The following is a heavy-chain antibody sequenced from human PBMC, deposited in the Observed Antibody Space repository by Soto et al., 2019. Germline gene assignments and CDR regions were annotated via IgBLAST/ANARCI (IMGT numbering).Heavy chain of an antibody. CDR3: TRGPRPISTGTGAY. Sequence: GGSLRLSCAASGFIFKMYWMHWFRQSPGKGLVWISRIYNDGTYSDYADSVRGRFTISRDNVNDTLYLQMNNLRAEDSGLYYCTRGPRPISTGTGAYWGQGTQVTVSS. J-gene: IGHJ4*02. CDR1: GFIFKMYW. D-gene: IGHD3-10*01. CDR2: IYNDGTYS. V-gene: IGHV3-74*01.